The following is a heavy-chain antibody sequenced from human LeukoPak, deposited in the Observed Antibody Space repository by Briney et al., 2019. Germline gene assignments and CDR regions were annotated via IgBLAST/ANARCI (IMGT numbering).Heavy chain of an antibody. CDR1: GGSISSYY. Sequence: PSETLSLTCTVSGGSISSYYWSWIRQPPGKGLAWIGYIYYSGSTNYNPSLMSRVTISVDTSKNQFSLKLSSVTAADTAVYYCARADYDFWSGYSTAFDYWGQGTLVTVSS. V-gene: IGHV4-59*13. D-gene: IGHD3-3*01. CDR3: ARADYDFWSGYSTAFDY. J-gene: IGHJ4*02. CDR2: IYYSGST.